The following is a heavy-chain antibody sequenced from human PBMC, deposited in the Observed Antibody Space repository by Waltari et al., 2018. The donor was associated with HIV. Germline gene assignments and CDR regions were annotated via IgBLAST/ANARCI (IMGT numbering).Heavy chain of an antibody. CDR2: INQYGTEE. CDR3: ARGAASFDL. J-gene: IGHJ4*02. Sequence: EVYLVESGGGLVQPGESLTLSCAASEFTFSDYLLTWVRQGPGKGLEWVANINQYGTEEFYVDSVKGRFTIYRDNARNSLYLEMTNLRADDTAVYYCARGAASFDLWGQGTLVTVSS. D-gene: IGHD6-25*01. V-gene: IGHV3-7*01. CDR1: EFTFSDYL.